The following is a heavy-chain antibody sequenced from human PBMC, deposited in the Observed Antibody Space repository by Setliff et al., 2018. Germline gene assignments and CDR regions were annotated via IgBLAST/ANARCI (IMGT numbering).Heavy chain of an antibody. V-gene: IGHV1-24*01. J-gene: IGHJ6*03. CDR1: GYTLTELS. CDR3: ARVPYPHRFPYSNYLGYYYYYYMDV. D-gene: IGHD4-4*01. Sequence: ASVKVSCKVSGYTLTELSMHWVRQAPGKGLEWMGGFDPEDGETIYAQKFQGRVTMTEDTSTDTAYMELRSLRSDDTAVYYCARVPYPHRFPYSNYLGYYYYYYMDVWGKGTTVTVS. CDR2: FDPEDGET.